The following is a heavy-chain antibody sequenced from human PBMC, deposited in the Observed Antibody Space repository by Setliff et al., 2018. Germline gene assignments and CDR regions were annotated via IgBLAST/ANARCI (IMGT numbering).Heavy chain of an antibody. J-gene: IGHJ4*02. CDR3: AKSGIAAAGTAPFDY. Sequence: GGSLRLSCAASGVTVSAYDMSWIRQAPGKGLEWVSYITNSGGTIYYADSVKGRFTISRDNAKNSLFLQMNSLRAEDTAMYYCAKSGIAAAGTAPFDYWGQGTLVTVSS. CDR1: GVTVSAYD. CDR2: ITNSGGTI. V-gene: IGHV3-11*01. D-gene: IGHD6-13*01.